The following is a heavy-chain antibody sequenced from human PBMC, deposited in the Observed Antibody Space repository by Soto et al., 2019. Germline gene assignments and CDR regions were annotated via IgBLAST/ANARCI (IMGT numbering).Heavy chain of an antibody. CDR1: GFTFSSYA. V-gene: IGHV3-23*01. CDR2: ISGSGGST. Sequence: EVQLLESGGGLVQPGGSLRLSCAASGFTFSSYAMSWVRQAPGKGLEWVSAISGSGGSTYYADSVKGRFTISRDNSKNTLYLQMNSLRAEDTAVYYCAKPTRLQLWSPYYYYGMDVWGQGTTVTVSS. D-gene: IGHD5-18*01. J-gene: IGHJ6*02. CDR3: AKPTRLQLWSPYYYYGMDV.